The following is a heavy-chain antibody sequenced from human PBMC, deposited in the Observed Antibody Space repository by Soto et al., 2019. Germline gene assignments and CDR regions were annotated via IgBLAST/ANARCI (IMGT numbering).Heavy chain of an antibody. Sequence: GESLKISCVASGFTFTSYAMSWVRQAPGKGLEWVSVIYSGGSTYYADSVKGRFTISRDNSKNTLYLQMNSLRAEDTAVYYCARDRDCSSTSCLALFAYWGQGTLVTVSS. J-gene: IGHJ4*02. CDR1: GFTFTSYA. D-gene: IGHD2-2*01. CDR2: IYSGGST. CDR3: ARDRDCSSTSCLALFAY. V-gene: IGHV3-66*01.